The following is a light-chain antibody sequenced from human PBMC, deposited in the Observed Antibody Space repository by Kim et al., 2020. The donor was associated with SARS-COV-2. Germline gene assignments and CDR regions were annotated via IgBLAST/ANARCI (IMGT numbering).Light chain of an antibody. V-gene: IGLV2-8*01. CDR3: SSYAGSNNLV. J-gene: IGLJ2*01. CDR2: DIH. CDR1: SSFLGCDHY. Sequence: QSRTIPGTRTSSFLGCDHYVSWYQQHPATTPNRMIYDIHKRPSGVPDRFSGSKYGNTASLPVSGHQAEDEAYYYFSSYAGSNNLVFGGGTQLTVL.